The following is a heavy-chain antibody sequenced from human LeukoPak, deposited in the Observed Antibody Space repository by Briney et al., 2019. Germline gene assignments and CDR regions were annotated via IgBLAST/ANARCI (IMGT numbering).Heavy chain of an antibody. D-gene: IGHD3-3*01. CDR2: IRHDGSSE. CDR1: GFTFNSYA. J-gene: IGHJ5*02. Sequence: GGSLRLSCLASGFTFNSYAMHWVRRARGKGLEWVAFIRHDGSSEYYADSVKGRFIISRDRSGNTVYLQMKSLRPEDTAIYYCARHNTRFLERLPALGSWGQGTLVTVSS. V-gene: IGHV3-30*02. CDR3: ARHNTRFLERLPALGS.